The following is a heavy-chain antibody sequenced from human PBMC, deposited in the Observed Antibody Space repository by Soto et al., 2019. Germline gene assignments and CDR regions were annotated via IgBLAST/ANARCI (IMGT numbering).Heavy chain of an antibody. D-gene: IGHD3-22*01. CDR1: GGTFSSYA. J-gene: IGHJ3*02. Sequence: SVKVSCKASGGTFSSYAISWVRQAPGQGLEWMGGIIPIFGTANYAQKFQGRVTITADESTSTAYMELSSLRSEDTAVYYCARVSRYYYDSSGYYYGAFDIWGQGTMVTVSS. CDR3: ARVSRYYYDSSGYYYGAFDI. V-gene: IGHV1-69*13. CDR2: IIPIFGTA.